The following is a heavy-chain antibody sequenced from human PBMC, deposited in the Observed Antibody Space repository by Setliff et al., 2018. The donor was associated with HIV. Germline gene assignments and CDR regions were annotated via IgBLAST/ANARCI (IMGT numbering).Heavy chain of an antibody. Sequence: TGGSLRLSCAASGFTFSSYWMHWVRQAPGKGLVWVSLINSDSSTHYAGSAEGRFTISRDNSKKTLYLRMNSLRAEDTAVYHCAKLVRGWDYWGQGILVTVSS. CDR1: GFTFSSYW. CDR2: INSDSST. J-gene: IGHJ4*02. CDR3: AKLVRGWDY. D-gene: IGHD1-26*01. V-gene: IGHV3-74*01.